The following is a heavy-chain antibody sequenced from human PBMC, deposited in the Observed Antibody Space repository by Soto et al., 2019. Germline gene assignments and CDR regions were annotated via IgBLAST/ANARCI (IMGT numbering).Heavy chain of an antibody. J-gene: IGHJ6*03. Sequence: GGSLRLSCAASGFTFSSYAMSWVRQAPGKGLEWVSAISGSGGSTYYADSVKGRFTISRENSKNTLYLQMNSLRAEDTAVYYCAKGAYNWNYSYGYYYYMDVWGKGTTVTVSS. CDR3: AKGAYNWNYSYGYYYYMDV. CDR2: ISGSGGST. V-gene: IGHV3-23*01. D-gene: IGHD1-7*01. CDR1: GFTFSSYA.